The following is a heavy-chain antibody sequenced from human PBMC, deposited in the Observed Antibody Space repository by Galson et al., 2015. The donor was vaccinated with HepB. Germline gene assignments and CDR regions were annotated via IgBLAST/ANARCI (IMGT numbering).Heavy chain of an antibody. CDR1: GGSISSYY. CDR2: IYYSGST. CDR3: AISTSCYNCYYGMDV. J-gene: IGHJ6*02. V-gene: IGHV4-59*08. Sequence: LSLTCTVSGGSISSYYWSWIRQPPGKGLEWIGYIYYSGSTNYNPSLKSRVTISVDTSKNQFSLKLSSVTAADTAVYYCAISTSCYNCYYGMDVWGQGTTVTVSS. D-gene: IGHD2-2*02.